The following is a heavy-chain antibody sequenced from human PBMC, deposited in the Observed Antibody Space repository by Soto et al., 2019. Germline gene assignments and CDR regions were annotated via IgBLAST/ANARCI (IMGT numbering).Heavy chain of an antibody. V-gene: IGHV4-38-2*02. J-gene: IGHJ2*01. CDR3: ARENEENYYDSSGYYRPSDWYFDL. CDR2: IYHSGST. CDR1: GYSISSGYY. Sequence: KSSETLSLTCAVSGYSISSGYYWGWIRQPPGKGLEWIGSIYHSGSTYYNPSLKSRVTISVDTSKNQFSLKLSSVTAADTAVYYCARENEENYYDSSGYYRPSDWYFDLWGRGTLVTVS. D-gene: IGHD3-22*01.